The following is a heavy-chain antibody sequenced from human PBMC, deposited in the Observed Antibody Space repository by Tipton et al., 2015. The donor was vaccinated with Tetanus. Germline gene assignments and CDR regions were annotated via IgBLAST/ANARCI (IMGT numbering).Heavy chain of an antibody. V-gene: IGHV3-33*01. J-gene: IGHJ4*02. CDR2: SCYDGTDK. CDR3: AREADCSGGSCFSGDFDN. CDR1: GFIFSSYG. Sequence: AATGFIFSSYGIHWVRQAPGKGLEWVAVSCYDGTDKYYADSVKGRFTISRDNSKHTLYLQMNSRRAEDTAVYYCAREADCSGGSCFSGDFDNWGQGTQVTVSS. D-gene: IGHD2-15*01.